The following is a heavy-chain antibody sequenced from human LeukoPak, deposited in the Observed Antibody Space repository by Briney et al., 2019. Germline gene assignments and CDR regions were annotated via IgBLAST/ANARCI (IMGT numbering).Heavy chain of an antibody. Sequence: GGSLRLSCAASGLTFSSYSMNWVRQAPGKGLKWDSSISSSSSYIYYADSVKGRFTISRDNAKNSLYLQMNSLRAEDTAVYYCARETQVFGVVTGYWGQGTLVTVSS. J-gene: IGHJ4*02. V-gene: IGHV3-21*01. CDR2: ISSSSSYI. D-gene: IGHD3-3*01. CDR3: ARETQVFGVVTGY. CDR1: GLTFSSYS.